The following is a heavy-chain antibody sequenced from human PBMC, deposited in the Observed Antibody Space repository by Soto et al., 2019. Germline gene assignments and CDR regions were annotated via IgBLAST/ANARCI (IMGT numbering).Heavy chain of an antibody. CDR1: GGSVSSGSYC. D-gene: IGHD3-10*01. V-gene: IGHV4-61*01. Sequence: QVQLQESGPGLVKPSETLSLTCTVSGGSVSSGSYCWSWIRQPPGKGLEWIGYIYYSGSTNYNPSLKSRVTISVDTSKNQFSLKLSSVTAADTAVYYCARGNTVRGRMVHWYFDLWGRGTLVTVSS. J-gene: IGHJ2*01. CDR3: ARGNTVRGRMVHWYFDL. CDR2: IYYSGST.